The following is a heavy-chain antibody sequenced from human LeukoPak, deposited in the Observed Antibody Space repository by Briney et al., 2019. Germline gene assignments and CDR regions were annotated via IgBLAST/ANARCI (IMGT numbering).Heavy chain of an antibody. D-gene: IGHD5-12*01. V-gene: IGHV3-23*01. Sequence: GGSLRLSCAASGFTFSSYSMSWVRQAPGKGLEWVSAISGSGDSTYYADSVKGRFTISRDNSKNTLYLQMNSLRAEDTAVYCCAKVGGYSGYDFGYWGQGTLVTVSP. CDR2: ISGSGDST. CDR3: AKVGGYSGYDFGY. CDR1: GFTFSSYS. J-gene: IGHJ4*02.